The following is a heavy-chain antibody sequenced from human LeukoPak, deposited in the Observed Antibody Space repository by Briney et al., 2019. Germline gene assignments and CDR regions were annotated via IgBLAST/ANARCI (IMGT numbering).Heavy chain of an antibody. Sequence: ASVKVSCKASGYTFTGYYMHWVRQAPGQGLEWLGWINPNSGGTNYAQKFQGRVTMTRDTSISTAYMELSRLRSDDTAVYYCARDLEWLYPGGAFDIWGQGTMVTVSS. CDR1: GYTFTGYY. D-gene: IGHD3-3*01. CDR2: INPNSGGT. V-gene: IGHV1-2*02. CDR3: ARDLEWLYPGGAFDI. J-gene: IGHJ3*02.